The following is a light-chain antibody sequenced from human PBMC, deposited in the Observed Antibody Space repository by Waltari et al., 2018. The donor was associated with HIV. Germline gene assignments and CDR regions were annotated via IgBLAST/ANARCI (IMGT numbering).Light chain of an antibody. V-gene: IGLV2-23*02. CDR2: EVS. CDR3: CAYAGSTTYVI. J-gene: IGLJ2*01. CDR1: RSAVGGYHL. Sequence: QSALTQPASVSGSPGQSLTISCTGTRSAVGGYHLVPWYQQHPGKAPKLMIYEVSKRPSGVSNRFSGSKSGNTASLTISGLQAEDEADYYCCAYAGSTTYVIFGGGTKLTVL.